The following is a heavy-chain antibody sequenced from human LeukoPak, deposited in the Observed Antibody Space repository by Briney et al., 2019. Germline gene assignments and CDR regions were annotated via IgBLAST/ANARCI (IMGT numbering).Heavy chain of an antibody. D-gene: IGHD2-15*01. Sequence: PSGTQSLTCTVSGDSITGYSWWSWVRQTPGKGLEWIGEIHVNGITNYNPSLKSQVTMSIDKAKNQLSLNPRSVTAADTAVYYCAKVIVSAWRQNDLWGQGILVIVSS. CDR1: GDSITGYSW. V-gene: IGHV4-4*02. CDR3: AKVIVSAWRQNDL. CDR2: IHVNGIT. J-gene: IGHJ5*02.